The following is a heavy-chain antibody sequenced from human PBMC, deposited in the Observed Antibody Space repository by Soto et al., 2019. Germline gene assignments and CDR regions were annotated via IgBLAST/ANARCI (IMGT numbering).Heavy chain of an antibody. CDR1: GYSFTSYW. Sequence: GESLKISCKGSGYSFTSYWISWVRQMPGKGLEWMGRIDPSDSYTNYSPSFQGHVTISADKSISTAYLQWSSLKASDTAMYYCASTSAPKKYPEGLHIYGMDVWGKGTKATV. CDR2: IDPSDSYT. V-gene: IGHV5-10-1*01. CDR3: ASTSAPKKYPEGLHIYGMDV. J-gene: IGHJ6*04. D-gene: IGHD5-18*01.